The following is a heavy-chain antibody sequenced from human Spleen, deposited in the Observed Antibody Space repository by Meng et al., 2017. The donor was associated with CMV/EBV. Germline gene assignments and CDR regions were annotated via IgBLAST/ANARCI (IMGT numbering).Heavy chain of an antibody. V-gene: IGHV3-30-3*02. CDR1: GFTFSSYA. D-gene: IGHD2-8*01. CDR2: ISYDGSNK. J-gene: IGHJ4*02. CDR3: ARGLYALDY. Sequence: QVQLGESWGGVVQPGGSLRLSCAASGFTFSSYAMHWVRQAPGKGLEWVAVISYDGSNKYYADSVKGRFTISRDNSKNTLYLQMNSLRAEDTAVYYCARGLYALDYWGQGTLVTVSS.